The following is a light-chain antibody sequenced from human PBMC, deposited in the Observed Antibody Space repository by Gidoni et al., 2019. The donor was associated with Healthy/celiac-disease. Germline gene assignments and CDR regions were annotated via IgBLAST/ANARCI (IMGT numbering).Light chain of an antibody. V-gene: IGKV1-39*01. J-gene: IGKJ5*01. CDR3: QQSYSTPPIT. CDR2: AAS. Sequence: DIQMTQSPSSLSASVGDRVTITCRASQSISSYLNWYQHKPGKAPKLLIYAASSLQSGVPARFSGSGSGTDFTLTISSLQPEDFATYYCQQSYSTPPITFGQGKRLEIK. CDR1: QSISSY.